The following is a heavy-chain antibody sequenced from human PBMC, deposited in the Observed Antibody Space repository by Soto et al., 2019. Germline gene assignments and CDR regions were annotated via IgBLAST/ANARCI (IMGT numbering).Heavy chain of an antibody. CDR1: GFTFSSYA. D-gene: IGHD2-2*01. V-gene: IGHV3-23*01. CDR3: ANSQTSAWDP. J-gene: IGHJ5*02. Sequence: GGSLRLSCAASGFTFSSYAMSWVRQAPGKGLEWVSAISGSGGHIYYADSVKGRFTISRDNSKNTLYLQMNSLRAEDTAVYYCANSQTSAWDPWGQGTLVTVSS. CDR2: ISGSGGHI.